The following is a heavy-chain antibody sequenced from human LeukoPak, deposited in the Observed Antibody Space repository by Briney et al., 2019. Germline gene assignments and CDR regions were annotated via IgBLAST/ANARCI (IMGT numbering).Heavy chain of an antibody. CDR1: GFTFSSYG. Sequence: GRSLRLSCAASGFTFSSYGMHWVRQAPGKGLEWVGRIKSKTDGGTTDYAAPVKGRFTISRDDSKNTLYLQMNSLKTEDTAVYYCAAVDFDYWGQGTLVTVSS. J-gene: IGHJ4*02. CDR3: AAVDFDY. D-gene: IGHD4-23*01. V-gene: IGHV3-15*01. CDR2: IKSKTDGGTT.